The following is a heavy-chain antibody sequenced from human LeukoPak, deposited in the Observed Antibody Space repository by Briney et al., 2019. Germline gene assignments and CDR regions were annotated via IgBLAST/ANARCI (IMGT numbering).Heavy chain of an antibody. V-gene: IGHV3-48*04. Sequence: PGGSLRLSCAASGFTFSSYNMDWVRQAPGKGLEWVSYISSSGSTIYYADSVKGRFTISRDNAKNPLYLQMNSLRAEDTAVYYCARRGRAIVVVPAAIRYYYYYGMDVWGQGTTVTVSS. CDR2: ISSSGSTI. J-gene: IGHJ6*02. CDR1: GFTFSSYN. CDR3: ARRGRAIVVVPAAIRYYYYYGMDV. D-gene: IGHD2-2*01.